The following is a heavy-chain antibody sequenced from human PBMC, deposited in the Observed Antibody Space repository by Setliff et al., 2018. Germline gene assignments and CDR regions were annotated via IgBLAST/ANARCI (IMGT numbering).Heavy chain of an antibody. V-gene: IGHV3-21*01. CDR1: GFTFSSYS. Sequence: GGSLRLSCAASGFTFSSYSMNWVRQAPGKGLEWVSFISSDSAYIYYADSVKGRFTISRDNAKNSLYLQMNSLRAEDTAVYYCARSESCGSTNCSPYDYWGQGTLVTVSS. CDR3: ARSESCGSTNCSPYDY. J-gene: IGHJ4*02. D-gene: IGHD2-2*01. CDR2: ISSDSAYI.